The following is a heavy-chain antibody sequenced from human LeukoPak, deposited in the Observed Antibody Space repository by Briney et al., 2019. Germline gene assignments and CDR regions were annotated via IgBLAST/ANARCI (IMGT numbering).Heavy chain of an antibody. CDR2: ISYDGSNK. CDR3: AKERSRWLGYFDY. Sequence: PGGSLRLSCAASGFTFSSYGMHWVRQAPGKGLEWVAVISYDGSNKYYADSVKGRFTISRDNSKNTLYLQMNSLRAEDTAVYYCAKERSRWLGYFDYWGQGTLVTVSS. J-gene: IGHJ4*02. CDR1: GFTFSSYG. V-gene: IGHV3-30*18. D-gene: IGHD6-19*01.